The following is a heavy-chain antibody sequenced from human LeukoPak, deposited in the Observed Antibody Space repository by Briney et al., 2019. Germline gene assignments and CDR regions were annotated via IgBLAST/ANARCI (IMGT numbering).Heavy chain of an antibody. CDR1: GFTFSSYS. D-gene: IGHD6-13*01. V-gene: IGHV3-48*04. CDR3: ARSEQQLATGAFDI. CDR2: ISSSSSTI. J-gene: IGHJ3*02. Sequence: GGSLRLSCAASGFTFSSYSMNWVRQAPGKGLEWVSYISSSSSTIYYADSVKGRFTISRDNAKNSLYLQMNSLRAEDTAVYYCARSEQQLATGAFDIWGQGTMVTVSS.